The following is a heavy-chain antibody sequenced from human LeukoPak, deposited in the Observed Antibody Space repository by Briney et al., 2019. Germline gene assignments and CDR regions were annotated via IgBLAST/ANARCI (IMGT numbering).Heavy chain of an antibody. CDR1: GGSISSGDYY. Sequence: SETLSLTCTVSGGSISSGDYYWSWIRQPPGKGLEWIGYIYYSGSTYYNPSLKSRVTISVDTSKNQFSLKLSSVTAADTAVYYCARDSYYGDYPDAFDIWGRGTMVTVSS. D-gene: IGHD4-17*01. CDR3: ARDSYYGDYPDAFDI. J-gene: IGHJ3*02. CDR2: IYYSGST. V-gene: IGHV4-30-4*08.